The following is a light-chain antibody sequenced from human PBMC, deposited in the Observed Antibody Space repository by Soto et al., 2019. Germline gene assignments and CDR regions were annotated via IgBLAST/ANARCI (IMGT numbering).Light chain of an antibody. J-gene: IGLJ1*01. CDR3: CSYADSSTYV. CDR2: EDS. V-gene: IGLV2-23*01. Sequence: QSALTQPASMSGSPGQSITISCTGTSSYVGSYNLVSWYQQHPGKAPKLIIYEDSKRPSGVSNRFSGSKSSNTASLTISGLQTEDEADYYCCSYADSSTYVFGTGTKVTVL. CDR1: SSYVGSYNL.